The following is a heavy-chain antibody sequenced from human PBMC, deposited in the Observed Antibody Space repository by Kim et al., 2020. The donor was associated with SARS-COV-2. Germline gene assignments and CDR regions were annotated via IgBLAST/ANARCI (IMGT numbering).Heavy chain of an antibody. J-gene: IGHJ6*02. CDR3: AAEVAAAGTVDYYYYYGMDV. D-gene: IGHD6-13*01. CDR1: GFTFTSSA. V-gene: IGHV1-58*02. Sequence: SVNVSCKASGFTFTSSAMQWVRQARGQRLEWIGWIVVGSGNTNYAQKFQERVTITRDMSTSTAYMELSSLRSEDTAVYYCAAEVAAAGTVDYYYYYGMDVWGQGTTVTVSS. CDR2: IVVGSGNT.